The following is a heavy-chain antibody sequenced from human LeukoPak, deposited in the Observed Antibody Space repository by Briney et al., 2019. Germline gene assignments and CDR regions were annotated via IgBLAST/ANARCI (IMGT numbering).Heavy chain of an antibody. CDR2: ISSSSSTI. CDR3: ARDRGGSYSAIDY. CDR1: GFTFSSYS. Sequence: GRSLRLSCAASGFTFSSYSMNWVRQAPGKGLEWVSFISSSSSTIYYADSVKGQFTISRDNAKNSLYLQMNSLRAEDTAVYYCARDRGGSYSAIDYWGQGTLVTVSS. J-gene: IGHJ4*02. D-gene: IGHD1-26*01. V-gene: IGHV3-48*04.